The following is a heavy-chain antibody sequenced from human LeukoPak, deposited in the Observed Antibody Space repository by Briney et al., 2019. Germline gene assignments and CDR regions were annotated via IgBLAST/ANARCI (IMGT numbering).Heavy chain of an antibody. CDR1: GGSISSGSYY. CDR2: IYTSGST. V-gene: IGHV4-61*02. Sequence: SETLSLTCTVSGGSISSGSYYWSWIRQPAGKGLEWIGRIYTSGSTNYNPSLKSRVTISVDTSKNQFSLKLSSVTAADTAVYYCARGKPGYDFWSGYYSSYFDYWGQRTLVTVSS. D-gene: IGHD3-3*01. J-gene: IGHJ4*02. CDR3: ARGKPGYDFWSGYYSSYFDY.